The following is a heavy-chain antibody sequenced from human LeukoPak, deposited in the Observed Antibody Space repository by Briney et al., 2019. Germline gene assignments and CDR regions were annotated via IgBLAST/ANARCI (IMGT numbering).Heavy chain of an antibody. CDR2: ISYDGSNK. CDR1: GFTFSDYG. D-gene: IGHD3-22*01. V-gene: IGHV3-30*19. CDR3: ARSYDKGYYFNY. Sequence: GGSLRLSCAASGFTFSDYGMHWVRQAPGKGLEWVAVISYDGSNKYYADSVKGRFTTSRDNSKNTLYLQMNSLRAEDTAVYYCARSYDKGYYFNYWGQGTLATVSS. J-gene: IGHJ4*02.